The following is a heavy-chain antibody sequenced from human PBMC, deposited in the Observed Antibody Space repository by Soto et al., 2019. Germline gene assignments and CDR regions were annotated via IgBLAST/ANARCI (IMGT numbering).Heavy chain of an antibody. D-gene: IGHD5-18*01. Sequence: QVQLQESGPGLVKPSGTLSLTCTVSGGSITTTNWWSWVRQPPGKGLEWVGEIYRTGSTNYNPSLKSRVTISLDKSKNQFSLMLNSVTAADTAVYYCARDPRGYSEGWFDPWGQGSLVTVSS. CDR1: GGSITTTNW. V-gene: IGHV4-4*02. CDR2: IYRTGST. CDR3: ARDPRGYSEGWFDP. J-gene: IGHJ5*02.